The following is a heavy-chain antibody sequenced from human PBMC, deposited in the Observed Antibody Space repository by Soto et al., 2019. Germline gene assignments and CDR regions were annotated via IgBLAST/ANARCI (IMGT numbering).Heavy chain of an antibody. CDR2: ISGSGGST. Sequence: GVSLRLSCSASGFTFSSYAMSWVRQAPGKGLEWVSAISGSGGSTYYADSVKGRFTISRDNSKNTLYLQMNSLRAEDTAGYYCAKGFRGSSSSSSYVWGQGTLITVS. D-gene: IGHD6-6*01. V-gene: IGHV3-23*01. CDR1: GFTFSSYA. J-gene: IGHJ4*02. CDR3: AKGFRGSSSSSSYV.